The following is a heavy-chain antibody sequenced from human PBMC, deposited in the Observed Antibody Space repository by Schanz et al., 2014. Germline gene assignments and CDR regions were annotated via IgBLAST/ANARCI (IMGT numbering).Heavy chain of an antibody. CDR2: INGDGSNT. D-gene: IGHD3-10*01. J-gene: IGHJ4*02. V-gene: IGHV3-74*01. CDR1: GFTFSPYW. CDR3: AKYRGYYRGSGSYREREY. Sequence: EVQLVESGGGLVQPGGSLRLSCGSSGFTFSPYWMHWVRQAPGKGLVWVSRINGDGSNTNYADSVKGRFTISRDNAKNSLFLQMNSLRPEDTAVYYCAKYRGYYRGSGSYREREYWGQGTLXTVSS.